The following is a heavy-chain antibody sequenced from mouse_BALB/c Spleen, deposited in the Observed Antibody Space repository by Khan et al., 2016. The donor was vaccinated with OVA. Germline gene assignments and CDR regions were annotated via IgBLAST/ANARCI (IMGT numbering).Heavy chain of an antibody. V-gene: IGHV1-20*02. J-gene: IGHJ2*01. CDR1: GYSFTGYF. CDR3: ERIYGSDVDY. D-gene: IGHD1-1*01. CDR2: INPHIGET. Sequence: EVQLQESGPELVKPGASVKISCKASGYSFTGYFMNWVMQSHGKSLEWIGRINPHIGETFYNQKFKGKATLTVDVSSSTAYMELRSLASEDSAVLKGERIYGSDVDYWGQGTTLTVSS.